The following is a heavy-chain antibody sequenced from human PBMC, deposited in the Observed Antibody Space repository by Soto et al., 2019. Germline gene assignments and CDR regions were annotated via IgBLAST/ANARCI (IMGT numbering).Heavy chain of an antibody. CDR2: IYYSGST. V-gene: IGHV4-59*01. CDR3: ARSGGTAMVFEY. Sequence: SETLSLTCTVSGGSISTYYWSWIRQPPGKGLEWIGYIYYSGSTNYNPSLKSRVTISLDTSKNQFSLKLSSVTAADTAVYYCARSGGTAMVFEYWGQGTMVTVSS. D-gene: IGHD5-18*01. CDR1: GGSISTYY. J-gene: IGHJ4*02.